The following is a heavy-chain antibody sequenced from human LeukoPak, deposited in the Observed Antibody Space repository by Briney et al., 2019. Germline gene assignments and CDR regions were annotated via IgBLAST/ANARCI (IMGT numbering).Heavy chain of an antibody. CDR1: GGSISSGGYC. J-gene: IGHJ4*02. CDR3: ARASGSYRFDY. V-gene: IGHV4-31*03. CDR2: IYYSGST. D-gene: IGHD1-26*01. Sequence: PSETLSVTCTVSGGSISSGGYCWSWIRRHPGKGLEWIGYIYYSGSTNSNPSLKSRVTISVDTSKNQFSLKLSSVTAADTAVYYCARASGSYRFDYWGQGTLVTVSS.